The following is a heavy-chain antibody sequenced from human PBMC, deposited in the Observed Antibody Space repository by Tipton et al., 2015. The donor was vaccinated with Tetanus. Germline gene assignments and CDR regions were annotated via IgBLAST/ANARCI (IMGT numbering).Heavy chain of an antibody. V-gene: IGHV4-31*03. J-gene: IGHJ5*02. Sequence: TLSLTCNVTGVLLTTGGYSWGWIRQPPGQGLEWIGYIYYSGSTFYNPSLKSRVTISVDTSNNQFSLRLSSVTAADTAVYYCARDQGGGRVARLNWFGPWGQGTLVTVSS. CDR1: GVLLTTGGYS. CDR2: IYYSGST. CDR3: ARDQGGGRVARLNWFGP. D-gene: IGHD3-16*01.